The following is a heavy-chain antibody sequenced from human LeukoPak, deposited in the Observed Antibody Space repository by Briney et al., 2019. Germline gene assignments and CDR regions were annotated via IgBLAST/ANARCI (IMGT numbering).Heavy chain of an antibody. J-gene: IGHJ4*02. V-gene: IGHV3-48*03. CDR3: ASGIRERGFDS. Sequence: PGGSLRLSCAASGFTFSSYEMNWVRQAPGRGLEWVSSISPSGSAIFYAHSVKGRFTTSRDNAKNSLYLQMNSLRAEDTALYFCASGIRERGFDSWGQGTLVTVSS. CDR1: GFTFSSYE. CDR2: ISPSGSAI. D-gene: IGHD1-1*01.